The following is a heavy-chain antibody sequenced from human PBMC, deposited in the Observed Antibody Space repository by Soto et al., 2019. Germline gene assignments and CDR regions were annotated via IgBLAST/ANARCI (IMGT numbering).Heavy chain of an antibody. V-gene: IGHV3-15*01. CDR1: GFTFSNAW. CDR2: IKSKTDGGTT. J-gene: IGHJ5*02. D-gene: IGHD2-2*01. CDR3: TTPHCSSTSCYYNWFDP. Sequence: EVQLVESGGGLVKPGGSLRLSCAASGFTFSNAWMSWVRQAPGKGLEWVGRIKSKTDGGTTDYAAPVKGRFTISRDESKNTLYLQMNSLKTEDTAVYYCTTPHCSSTSCYYNWFDPWGQGTLVTVSS.